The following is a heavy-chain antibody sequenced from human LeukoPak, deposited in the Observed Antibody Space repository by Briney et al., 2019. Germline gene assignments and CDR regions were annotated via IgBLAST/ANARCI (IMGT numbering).Heavy chain of an antibody. J-gene: IGHJ4*02. CDR2: INRSGST. D-gene: IGHD2-8*01. CDR1: GGSFSGYY. Sequence: SETLSLTCAVYGGSFSGYYWSWIRQPPGKGLEWIGEINRSGSTNYNPSLKSRVTISVDTSKNQFSLKLSSVTAADTAVYYCASASFVLMVYAIYYWGQGTLVTVSS. V-gene: IGHV4-34*01. CDR3: ASASFVLMVYAIYY.